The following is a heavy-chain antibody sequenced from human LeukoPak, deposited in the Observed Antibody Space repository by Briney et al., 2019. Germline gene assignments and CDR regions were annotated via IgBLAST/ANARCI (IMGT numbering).Heavy chain of an antibody. J-gene: IGHJ6*03. D-gene: IGHD3-22*01. Sequence: ASVKVSCKASGYTFTGYYMHWVRQAPGQGLEWMGIINPSGGSTSYAQKFQGRVTMTRDMSTSTVYMELSSLRSEDTAVYYCARVRVGTYYDTPWNYYYMDVWGKGTTVTISS. V-gene: IGHV1-46*01. CDR3: ARVRVGTYYDTPWNYYYMDV. CDR2: INPSGGST. CDR1: GYTFTGYY.